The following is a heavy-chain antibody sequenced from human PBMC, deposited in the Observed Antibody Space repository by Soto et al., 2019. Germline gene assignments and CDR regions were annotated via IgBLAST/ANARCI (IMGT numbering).Heavy chain of an antibody. CDR1: GDSISSNNYY. Sequence: PSETLSLTCTVSGDSISSNNYYWGWIRQPPGKGLEWIGGINYSGSTYYNPSLKSRVTISVDTSKNQFSLMLSSVTAADTAVYYCARHPGYCTGTSCYASYTMDVWGQGTTVTVSS. V-gene: IGHV4-39*01. CDR3: ARHPGYCTGTSCYASYTMDV. J-gene: IGHJ6*02. CDR2: INYSGST. D-gene: IGHD2-2*01.